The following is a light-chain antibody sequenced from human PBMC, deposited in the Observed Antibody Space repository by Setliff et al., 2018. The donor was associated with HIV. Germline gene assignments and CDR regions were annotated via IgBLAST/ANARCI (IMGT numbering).Light chain of an antibody. CDR3: CSYAGGSTYV. V-gene: IGLV2-23*02. J-gene: IGLJ1*01. CDR1: SSDVGRYNL. CDR2: DVS. Sequence: QSALTQPASVSGSPGQSITISCTGASSDVGRYNLVSWYQQHPVKAPNLMIYDVSKRPSGVSNRFSGSKSGNTASLTISGLQAEDGSDYVCCSYAGGSTYVFGTGTKVTV.